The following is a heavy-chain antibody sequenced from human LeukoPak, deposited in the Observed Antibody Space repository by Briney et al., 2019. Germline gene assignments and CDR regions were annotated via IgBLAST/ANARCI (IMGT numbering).Heavy chain of an antibody. CDR3: ARELGWLLLRHGFDY. CDR1: GESFSGYY. V-gene: IGHV4-34*01. D-gene: IGHD3-22*01. Sequence: SSETLSLTCAVYGESFSGYYWSWIRQPPGKGLEWIGEINHSGSTNYNPSLKSRVTISVDTSKNQFSLKLSSVTAADTAVYYCARELGWLLLRHGFDYWGQGTLVTVSS. CDR2: INHSGST. J-gene: IGHJ4*02.